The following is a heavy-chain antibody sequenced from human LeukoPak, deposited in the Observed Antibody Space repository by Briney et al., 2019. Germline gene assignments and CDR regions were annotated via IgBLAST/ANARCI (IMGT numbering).Heavy chain of an antibody. CDR1: GFTFSSYW. Sequence: PGGSLRLSCAASGFTFSSYWMSWVRQAPGKGLEWVANIKQDGSEKYYVGSVKGRFTISRDNAKNSLYLQMNSLRAEDTAVYYCARTLYYDILTGYSPTPYYFDYWGQGTLVTVSS. CDR3: ARTLYYDILTGYSPTPYYFDY. CDR2: IKQDGSEK. V-gene: IGHV3-7*03. D-gene: IGHD3-9*01. J-gene: IGHJ4*02.